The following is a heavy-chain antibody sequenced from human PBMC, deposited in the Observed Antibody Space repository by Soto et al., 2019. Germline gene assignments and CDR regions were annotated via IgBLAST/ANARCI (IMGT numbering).Heavy chain of an antibody. D-gene: IGHD5-12*01. CDR2: MNPNTGNT. J-gene: IGHJ4*02. V-gene: IGHV1-8*02. Sequence: GASVKVSCKASGYTFVDYDINWVRQATGQGLEWMGWMNPNTGNTSYAQKFQGRFIMTRDTSISTAFMELSSLQPDDTAIYYCARGRLAPLTDFWGPGTPVTVSS. CDR3: ARGRLAPLTDF. CDR1: GYTFVDYD.